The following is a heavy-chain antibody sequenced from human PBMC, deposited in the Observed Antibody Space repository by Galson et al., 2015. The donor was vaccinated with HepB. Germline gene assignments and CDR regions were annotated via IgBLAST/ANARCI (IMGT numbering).Heavy chain of an antibody. Sequence: QSGAEVKKPGGSLRISCKGSGYIFTNYWIIWVRQMPGKGLEWMGKIDPSDSYTKYSSSFQGHVTISADRSINTAYLQWGSLKASDTAMYYCARRRGYNSGLSFDYWGQGTLVTVSS. D-gene: IGHD5-18*01. CDR1: GYIFTNYW. J-gene: IGHJ4*02. V-gene: IGHV5-10-1*01. CDR2: IDPSDSYT. CDR3: ARRRGYNSGLSFDY.